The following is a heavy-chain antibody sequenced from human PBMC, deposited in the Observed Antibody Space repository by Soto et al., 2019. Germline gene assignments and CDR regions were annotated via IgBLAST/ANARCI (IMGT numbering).Heavy chain of an antibody. CDR3: ARSDCRY. D-gene: IGHD2-21*01. CDR1: GCSISSYY. V-gene: IGHV4-59*01. CDR2: IYYSGST. J-gene: IGHJ4*02. Sequence: SETLSLTCTFSGCSISSYYWSWIRQPPGKGLEWIGYIYYSGSTNYNPSLKSRVTISVDTSKNQFSLKLGSVTAADTAVYYCARSDCRYWGQGTLVTVSS.